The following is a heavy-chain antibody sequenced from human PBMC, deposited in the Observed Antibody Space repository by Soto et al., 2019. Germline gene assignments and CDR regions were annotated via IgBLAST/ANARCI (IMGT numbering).Heavy chain of an antibody. D-gene: IGHD2-15*01. CDR2: IIPIFGTA. Sequence: QVQLVQSGAEVKKPGSSVKVSCKASGGTFSSYAISWVRQAPGQGLEWMGGIIPIFGTANYAQKFQGRVTITAEESTSTAYMERSSLRLEGTAVYYCASSLSEGMVAATSDYWGQGTLVTVSS. V-gene: IGHV1-69*12. CDR1: GGTFSSYA. CDR3: ASSLSEGMVAATSDY. J-gene: IGHJ4*02.